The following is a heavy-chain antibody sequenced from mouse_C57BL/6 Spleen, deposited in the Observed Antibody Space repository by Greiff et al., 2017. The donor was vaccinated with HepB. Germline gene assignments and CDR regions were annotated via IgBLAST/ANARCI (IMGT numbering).Heavy chain of an antibody. V-gene: IGHV8-8*01. Sequence: QVTLKVSGPGILQPSQSLSLTCSFSGFSLSTFGMGVGWIRQPSGKGLEWLAHIWWDDDKYYNPALKSRLTIPKDTSKTHVFLKIANVHTADTATYYCARIYYGSRTGYFDVWGTGTTVTVSS. D-gene: IGHD1-1*01. CDR1: GFSLSTFGMG. CDR3: ARIYYGSRTGYFDV. CDR2: IWWDDDK. J-gene: IGHJ1*03.